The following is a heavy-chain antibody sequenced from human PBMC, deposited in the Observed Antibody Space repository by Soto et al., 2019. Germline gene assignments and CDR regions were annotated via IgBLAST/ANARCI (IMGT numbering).Heavy chain of an antibody. V-gene: IGHV1-69*02. CDR1: GATFSSNS. J-gene: IGHJ4*01. CDR2: LIPVLGII. CDR3: ARGISEYCSGSTCYSYYFDH. D-gene: IGHD2-15*01. Sequence: QGHLVQSGTEVQKPGSSVKVSCKASGATFSSNSINWVREAPGQGFEWMGRLIPVLGIINYAQKFQGRVTIRADKSTTTVYRELSRLTSEDTAVYYCARGISEYCSGSTCYSYYFDHWGPGTLVTVSS.